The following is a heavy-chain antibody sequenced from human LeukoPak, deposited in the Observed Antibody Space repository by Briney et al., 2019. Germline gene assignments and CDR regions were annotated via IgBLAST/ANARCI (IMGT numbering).Heavy chain of an antibody. CDR1: GLIFSSSA. J-gene: IGHJ4*02. Sequence: GGSLRVSCAASGLIFSSSAISWVRQAPGQVLELVSAISGSGHTTYYADSVKGRFTISRDNSKNTLYLQVNSLRAEDTAIYYCARNQRITMIPGFDQWGQGTLVTVSS. CDR2: ISGSGHTT. CDR3: ARNQRITMIPGFDQ. D-gene: IGHD3-22*01. V-gene: IGHV3-23*01.